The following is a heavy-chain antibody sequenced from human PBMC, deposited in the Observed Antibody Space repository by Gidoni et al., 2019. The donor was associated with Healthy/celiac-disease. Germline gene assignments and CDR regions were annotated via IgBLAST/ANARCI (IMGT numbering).Heavy chain of an antibody. Sequence: QLQLQESGPGLVKPSETLSLTCTVSGCSISSSSYYWGWIRQPPGKGLEWIGSIYYSGSTYYNPSLKSRVTISVDTSKNQFSLKLSSVTAADTAVYYCARDSRLYYFDYWGQGTLVTVSS. V-gene: IGHV4-39*07. CDR1: GCSISSSSYY. CDR2: IYYSGST. J-gene: IGHJ4*02. CDR3: ARDSRLYYFDY.